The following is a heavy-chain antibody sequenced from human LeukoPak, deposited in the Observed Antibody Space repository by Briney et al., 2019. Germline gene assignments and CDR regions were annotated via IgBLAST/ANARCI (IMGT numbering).Heavy chain of an antibody. J-gene: IGHJ4*02. Sequence: PSETLSLTCTVSGGSISSYYWSWIRQPPGKGLEWIGYIYYSGSTNYNLSLKSRVTISVDTSKNQFSLKLSSVTAADTAVYYCARGGITMVRGVIITPAFDYWGQGTLVTVSS. D-gene: IGHD3-10*01. CDR3: ARGGITMVRGVIITPAFDY. CDR2: IYYSGST. V-gene: IGHV4-59*01. CDR1: GGSISSYY.